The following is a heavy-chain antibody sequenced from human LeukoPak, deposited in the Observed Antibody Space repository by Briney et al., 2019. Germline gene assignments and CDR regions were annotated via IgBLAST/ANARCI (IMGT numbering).Heavy chain of an antibody. Sequence: SETLSLTCTVSGGSISSYYWSWIRQPPGKGLEWIGYIYYSGSTNYNPSLKSRVTISVDTSKNQFSLKLSSVTAADTAVYYCARSTSNYDFWSGYHTFFDYWGQGTLVTVSS. CDR1: GGSISSYY. CDR3: ARSTSNYDFWSGYHTFFDY. V-gene: IGHV4-59*01. CDR2: IYYSGST. D-gene: IGHD3-3*01. J-gene: IGHJ4*02.